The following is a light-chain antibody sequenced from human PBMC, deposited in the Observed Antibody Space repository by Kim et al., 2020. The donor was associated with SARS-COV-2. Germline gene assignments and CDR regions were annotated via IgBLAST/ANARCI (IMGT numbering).Light chain of an antibody. CDR2: YDS. CDR1: NLGSKS. V-gene: IGLV3-21*04. CDR3: QVWDNIINRML. Sequence: APGETARITCATNNLGSKSVHWYQQKPGQAPLMVISYDSDRPSGIPERFSGSNSGNTATLTISRVEAGDEADYYCQVWDNIINRMLLGGGTQLTVL. J-gene: IGLJ2*01.